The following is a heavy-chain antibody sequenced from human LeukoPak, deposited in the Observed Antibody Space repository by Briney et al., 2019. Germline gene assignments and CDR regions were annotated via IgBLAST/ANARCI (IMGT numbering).Heavy chain of an antibody. CDR2: IYYIGST. J-gene: IGHJ6*02. V-gene: IGHV4-30-4*08. D-gene: IGHD2-15*01. Sequence: SETLSLTCNLSGGSINNYYWSWIRQPPGKGLEWIGYIYYIGSTYYSPSLKSRVIISVDTSKNQFSLKLSSVTAADTAVYYCARDGAVAGYGMDVWGQGTTVTVSS. CDR1: GGSINNYY. CDR3: ARDGAVAGYGMDV.